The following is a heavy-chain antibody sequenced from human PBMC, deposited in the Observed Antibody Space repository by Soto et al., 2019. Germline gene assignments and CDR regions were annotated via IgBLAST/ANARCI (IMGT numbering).Heavy chain of an antibody. CDR2: INHSGST. Sequence: SETLSLTCAVYGGSFSGYYWSWIRQPPGKGLEWIGEINHSGSTNYNPSLKSRVTISVDTSKNQFSLKLSSVTAADTAVYYRARGLVRGGFDPWGQGTLVTVSS. D-gene: IGHD2-15*01. CDR3: ARGLVRGGFDP. J-gene: IGHJ5*02. CDR1: GGSFSGYY. V-gene: IGHV4-34*01.